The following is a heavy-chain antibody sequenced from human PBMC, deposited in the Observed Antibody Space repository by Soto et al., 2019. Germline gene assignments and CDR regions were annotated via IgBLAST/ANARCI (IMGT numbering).Heavy chain of an antibody. J-gene: IGHJ4*02. CDR2: IYYSGST. D-gene: IGHD5-12*01. CDR1: GGSISSYY. Sequence: SETLSLTCTVSGGSISSYYWSWIRQPPGKGLEWIGYIYYSGSTNYNPSLKSRVTISVDTSKNQFSLKLSSVTAADTAVYYCARHRYSGYDYDYWGQGTLVTVSS. CDR3: ARHRYSGYDYDY. V-gene: IGHV4-59*08.